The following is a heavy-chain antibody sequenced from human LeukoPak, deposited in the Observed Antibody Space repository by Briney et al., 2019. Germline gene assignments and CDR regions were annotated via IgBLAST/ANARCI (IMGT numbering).Heavy chain of an antibody. Sequence: GGSLRLSCAASGFTFSSYGMHWVRQAPGKGLEWVAFIRYDGSKKYYADSMKGRFTISRDNSKNTLYLQMSSLRAEDTAVYYCGDGTWLCCGQGTLVSVSS. CDR2: IRYDGSKK. CDR1: GFTFSSYG. D-gene: IGHD3-9*01. V-gene: IGHV3-30*02. J-gene: IGHJ4*02. CDR3: GDGTWLC.